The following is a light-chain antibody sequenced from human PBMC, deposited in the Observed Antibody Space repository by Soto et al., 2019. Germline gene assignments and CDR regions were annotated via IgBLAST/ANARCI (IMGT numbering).Light chain of an antibody. V-gene: IGKV1-39*01. CDR2: AAS. Sequence: DIQVTPAPSSPSASVGDRVTITCRASQSARNILDWYQQKPGKAPNLLIYAASSLPSGVPSRFSGSGSGTDFTLTISSLQPEDFATYYCQQGDSAPFTFGQGTRLEIK. CDR1: QSARNI. J-gene: IGKJ5*01. CDR3: QQGDSAPFT.